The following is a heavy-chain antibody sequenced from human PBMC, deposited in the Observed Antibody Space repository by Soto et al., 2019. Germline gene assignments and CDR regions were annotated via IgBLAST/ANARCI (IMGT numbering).Heavy chain of an antibody. CDR3: AKADFPTVTTPGDAFDI. J-gene: IGHJ3*02. D-gene: IGHD4-17*01. V-gene: IGHV3-23*01. CDR1: RFTFSSYA. Sequence: GGSLRLSCAASRFTFSSYAMSWVRQAPGKGLEWVSVISGSGTGTYYADSVKGRFTISRDNSKNTLYLQMNSLRAEDTAVYYCAKADFPTVTTPGDAFDIWGQGTLVTVSS. CDR2: ISGSGTGT.